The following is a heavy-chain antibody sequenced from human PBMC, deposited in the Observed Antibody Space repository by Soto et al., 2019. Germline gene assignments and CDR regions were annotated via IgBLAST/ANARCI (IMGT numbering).Heavy chain of an antibody. D-gene: IGHD2-21*01. V-gene: IGHV3-23*01. Sequence: GGSLKLSCAASGFTFSSYAMSWVRQAPGKGLEWVSAIRGSGGSTYYADSVKGRFTISRDNSKNTLYLQMNSLGAEDTAVYYCAKAGQVIAMSSTYWYFDLWGRGTLVTVSS. CDR1: GFTFSSYA. J-gene: IGHJ2*01. CDR3: AKAGQVIAMSSTYWYFDL. CDR2: IRGSGGST.